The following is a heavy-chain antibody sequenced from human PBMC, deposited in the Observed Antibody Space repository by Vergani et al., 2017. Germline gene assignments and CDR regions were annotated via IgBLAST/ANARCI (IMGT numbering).Heavy chain of an antibody. Sequence: QVQLVESGGGVVQPGGSLRLSCAASGFPFSSYAMHWLRQGPGKGLEWVAFIRYDGNNIYYADSVKGRFTISRDNSKNTLCLQMNSLRTEDTAVYYCAKVKSGYDQDGFDIWGQGTLVTVSS. CDR3: AKVKSGYDQDGFDI. CDR2: IRYDGNNI. CDR1: GFPFSSYA. J-gene: IGHJ3*02. V-gene: IGHV3-30*02. D-gene: IGHD5-12*01.